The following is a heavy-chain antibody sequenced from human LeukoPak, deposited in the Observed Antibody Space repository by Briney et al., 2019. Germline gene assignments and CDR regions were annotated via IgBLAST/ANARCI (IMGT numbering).Heavy chain of an antibody. V-gene: IGHV3-9*01. J-gene: IGHJ4*02. CDR1: GFTFDDYA. D-gene: IGHD1-26*01. CDR2: ISWNSGSI. Sequence: GGSLRLSCAASGFTFDDYAMHWVRQAPGKGLEWVSGISWNSGSICYADSVKGRFTISRDNAKNTLYLQMNSLRAEDTALYYCARWGAPRRSFDYWGQGTLVTVSS. CDR3: ARWGAPRRSFDY.